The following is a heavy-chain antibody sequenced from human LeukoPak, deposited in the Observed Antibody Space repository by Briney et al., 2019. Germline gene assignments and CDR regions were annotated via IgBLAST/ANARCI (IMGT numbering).Heavy chain of an antibody. V-gene: IGHV3-23*01. Sequence: SGGSLRLSCAASGFSFSSYAMSWVRQAPGKGLEWVSAISGSSHYADSVKGRFTISRDNSKNTLYLQMNSLRAEGTAVYYCAPDRGLVRLTDCWGQGTLVTVSS. CDR3: APDRGLVRLTDC. D-gene: IGHD1-26*01. J-gene: IGHJ4*02. CDR1: GFSFSSYA. CDR2: ISGSS.